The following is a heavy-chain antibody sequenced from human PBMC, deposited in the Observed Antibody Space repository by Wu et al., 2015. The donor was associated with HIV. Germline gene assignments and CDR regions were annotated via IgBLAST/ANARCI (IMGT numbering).Heavy chain of an antibody. CDR3: ARGPRKRGYYYFGMDV. J-gene: IGHJ6*02. CDR1: GYNFTIHD. Sequence: VQLVQSGAEVKKPGASVRISCKTSGYNFTIHDINWVRQATGKGLEWMGWMNPVTGNTGYEQKFQGRVTMTRNNSISIAYMEVTSLRSEDTAVYFCARGPRKRGYYYFGMDVWGQGTTVTVSS. CDR2: MNPVTGNT. V-gene: IGHV1-8*02. D-gene: IGHD3/OR15-3a*01.